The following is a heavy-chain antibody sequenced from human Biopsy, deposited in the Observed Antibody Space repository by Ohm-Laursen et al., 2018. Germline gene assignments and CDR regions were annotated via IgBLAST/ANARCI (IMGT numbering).Heavy chain of an antibody. J-gene: IGHJ3*01. V-gene: IGHV3-48*03. Sequence: SLRLFCAASGFNFSSYGMNWVRQAPGKGMEWISYIYGGGSPVSYADSVKGRFTISRDNAQNSLYLHMNSLRAEDTAVYYCARLNSGTYDASDLWGQGTMVIVSS. D-gene: IGHD1-26*01. CDR1: GFNFSSYG. CDR2: IYGGGSPV. CDR3: ARLNSGTYDASDL.